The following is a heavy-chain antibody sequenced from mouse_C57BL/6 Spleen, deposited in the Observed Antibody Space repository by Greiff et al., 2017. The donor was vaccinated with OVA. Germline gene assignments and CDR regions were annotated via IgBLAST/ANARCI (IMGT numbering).Heavy chain of an antibody. D-gene: IGHD1-3*01. CDR1: GYTFTSYW. CDR3: ARGYYNYLYYFDY. CDR2: IHPNSGST. J-gene: IGHJ2*01. Sequence: VQLQQPGAELVKPGASVKLSCKASGYTFTSYWMHWVKQRPGQGLEWIGRIHPNSGSTNYNEKFKSKATLTVDKSSSTAYMQLSSLTSEDSAVYYCARGYYNYLYYFDYWGQGTTLTVSS. V-gene: IGHV1-64*01.